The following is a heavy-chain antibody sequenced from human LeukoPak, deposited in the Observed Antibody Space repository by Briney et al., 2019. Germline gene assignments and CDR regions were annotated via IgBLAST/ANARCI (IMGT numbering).Heavy chain of an antibody. CDR3: AKEYDSLTDYHYDS. V-gene: IGHV3-23*01. D-gene: IGHD3-9*01. J-gene: IGHJ4*02. CDR2: ISVNGDTT. CDR1: GFTFNKYA. Sequence: GGSLRLSRVASGFTFNKYAMSWVRQAPGQGPEWVSVISVNGDTTYYADSVKGRFTMSRDNSKSTLYLQMDSLRVEDTAIYYCAKEYDSLTDYHYDSWGQGTLVTVSS.